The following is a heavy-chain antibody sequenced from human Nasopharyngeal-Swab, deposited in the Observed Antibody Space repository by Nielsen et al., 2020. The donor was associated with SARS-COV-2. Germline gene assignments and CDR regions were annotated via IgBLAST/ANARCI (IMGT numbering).Heavy chain of an antibody. CDR3: AKDPSAAMDV. Sequence: GGSLRLSCEASGFTFESYGMTWVRQAPGKGLEWVSTISGSGDNTHYADSVRGRFTISRDNSQRTVFLQMTSLRVEDTALYYCAKDPSAAMDVWGKGTTVIVSS. V-gene: IGHV3-23*01. CDR2: ISGSGDNT. J-gene: IGHJ6*03. D-gene: IGHD6-13*01. CDR1: GFTFESYG.